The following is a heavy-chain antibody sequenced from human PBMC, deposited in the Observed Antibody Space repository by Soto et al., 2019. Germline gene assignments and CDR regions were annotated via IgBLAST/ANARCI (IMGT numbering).Heavy chain of an antibody. CDR1: GGSISSGGYY. D-gene: IGHD3-9*01. V-gene: IGHV4-31*03. J-gene: IGHJ5*02. CDR2: IYYSGST. Sequence: PSETLSLTCTVSGGSISSGGYYWSWIRQHPGKGLEWIGYIYYSGSTYYNPSLKSRVTISVDTSKNQFSLKLSSVTAADTAVYYCAREGDILTGYYYENWFDPWGQGTLVTVSS. CDR3: AREGDILTGYYYENWFDP.